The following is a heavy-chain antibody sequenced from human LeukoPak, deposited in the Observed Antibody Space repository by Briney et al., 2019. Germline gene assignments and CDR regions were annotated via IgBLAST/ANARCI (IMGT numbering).Heavy chain of an antibody. Sequence: SETLSLTCAVYGGSFSGYYWSWIRQPPGKGLEWIGEINHSGSTNYNPSLKSRVTISVDTSKNQFSLKLSSVTAADTAVYYCARLAPAAARGFDPWGQGTLVTVSS. CDR2: INHSGST. J-gene: IGHJ5*02. CDR1: GGSFSGYY. V-gene: IGHV4-34*01. D-gene: IGHD2-2*01. CDR3: ARLAPAAARGFDP.